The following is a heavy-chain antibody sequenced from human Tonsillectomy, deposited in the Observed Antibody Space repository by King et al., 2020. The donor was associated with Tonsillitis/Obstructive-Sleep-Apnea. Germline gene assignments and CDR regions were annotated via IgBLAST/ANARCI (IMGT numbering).Heavy chain of an antibody. V-gene: IGHV3-15*01. J-gene: IGHJ6*03. D-gene: IGHD2/OR15-2a*01. CDR2: IKSKTDGGTT. Sequence: VQLVESGGGLVKPGGSLRLSCAASGFTFSNAWMSWVRQAPGKGLEWVGRIKSKTDGGTTDYAAPVKGRFTISRDDSKNTLYLQMNSLKTEDTAVYYCTTDPLCPGYYYYMDVWGKGTTVTVSS. CDR1: GFTFSNAW. CDR3: TTDPLCPGYYYYMDV.